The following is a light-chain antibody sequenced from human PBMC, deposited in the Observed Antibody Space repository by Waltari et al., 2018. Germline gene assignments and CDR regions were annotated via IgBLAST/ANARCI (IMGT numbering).Light chain of an antibody. CDR3: QQYYSTPS. J-gene: IGKJ2*01. CDR2: WAS. CDR1: QSVLYSSNNKNY. V-gene: IGKV4-1*01. Sequence: DIVMTQSPDSLAVSLGERATINCQSSQSVLYSSNNKNYLAWYQQKPGQPPKLLIYWASTRESGVPDRFSGSGSGTDFTLTISSLQAEDVAVYYCQQYYSTPSFGQGTKLEI.